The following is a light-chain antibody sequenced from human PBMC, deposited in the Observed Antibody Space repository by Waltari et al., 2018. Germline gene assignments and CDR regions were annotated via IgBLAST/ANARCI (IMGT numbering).Light chain of an antibody. CDR2: MGS. CDR1: QSLLHSNGYNY. J-gene: IGKJ1*01. Sequence: DIVMAQSPLSLPVTPGETASISCSSSQSLLHSNGYNYLDWYLQKPGQSPQLLIYMGSNRASGGPDRFSGSGSGTDFTLKITRVEAEDVGVYYCMQALQTPWTFGQGTKVEI. CDR3: MQALQTPWT. V-gene: IGKV2-28*01.